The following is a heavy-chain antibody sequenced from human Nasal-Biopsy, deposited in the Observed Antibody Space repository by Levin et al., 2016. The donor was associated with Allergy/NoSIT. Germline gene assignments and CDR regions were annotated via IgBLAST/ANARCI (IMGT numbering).Heavy chain of an antibody. J-gene: IGHJ4*02. CDR3: AKGNMWGYFDRYSQSYYLDQ. Sequence: GESLKISCAASGFTFGSYAMSWVRQAPGKGLEWVSGITGSGETTYYPDSVKGRFTISRDNSNNTSYLQMNNLRVEDTAIYFCAKGNMWGYFDRYSQSYYLDQWGQGTQVTVSS. D-gene: IGHD3-9*01. CDR1: GFTFGSYA. V-gene: IGHV3-23*01. CDR2: ITGSGETT.